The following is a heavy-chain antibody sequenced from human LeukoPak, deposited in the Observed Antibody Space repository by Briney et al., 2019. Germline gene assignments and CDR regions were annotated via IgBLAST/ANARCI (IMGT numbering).Heavy chain of an antibody. V-gene: IGHV3-23*01. CDR2: ISGSGGST. CDR3: AKVGVGYYFDY. CDR1: GFTFSSYA. Sequence: GGSLRLSCAASGFTFSSYAMSWVRHAPGKGLEWVSAISGSGGSTYYADSVKGRSTISRDNSKNTLYLQMNSLRAEDTAVYYCAKVGVGYYFDYWGQGTLVTVSS. D-gene: IGHD1-26*01. J-gene: IGHJ4*02.